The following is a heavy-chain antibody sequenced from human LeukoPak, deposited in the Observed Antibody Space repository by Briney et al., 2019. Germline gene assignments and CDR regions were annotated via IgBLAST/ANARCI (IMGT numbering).Heavy chain of an antibody. V-gene: IGHV1-69*04. D-gene: IGHD3-22*01. CDR2: IITVVGIA. J-gene: IGHJ5*02. Sequence: SVKVSCKASGGTFSNYAISWVRQAPGQGLEWMGRIITVVGIAKYAQKFQGRVTITADKSTSTAYMELSSLTSEDTAVYYCARDRRSGPDSRGYSNWFDPWGQGTLVTVSS. CDR3: ARDRRSGPDSRGYSNWFDP. CDR1: GGTFSNYA.